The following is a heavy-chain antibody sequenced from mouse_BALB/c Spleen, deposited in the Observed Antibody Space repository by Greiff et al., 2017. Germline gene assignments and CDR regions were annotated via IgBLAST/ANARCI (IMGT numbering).Heavy chain of an antibody. V-gene: IGHV1-15*01. CDR3: ARYYEGYFDY. D-gene: IGHD1-1*01. Sequence: QVQLKESGAELVRPGASVTLSCKASGYTFTDYEMHWVKQTPVHGLEWIGAIDPETGGTAYNQKFKGKATLTADKSSSTAYMELRSLTSENSAVYFCARYYEGYFDYWGQGTTLTVSS. CDR2: IDPETGGT. CDR1: GYTFTDYE. J-gene: IGHJ2*01.